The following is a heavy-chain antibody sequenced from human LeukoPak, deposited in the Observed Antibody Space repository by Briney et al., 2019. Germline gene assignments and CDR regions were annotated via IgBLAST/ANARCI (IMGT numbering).Heavy chain of an antibody. Sequence: SETLSLTCAVSGGSFSGYYWTLIRQPPGKGLEWIGEINHSGSANYSPSLSSRVTISLDMSENQFSLKLTSVTAADTAVYYCARGQGTVTTHWGQGTLVTVSS. D-gene: IGHD4-17*01. CDR1: GGSFSGYY. J-gene: IGHJ4*02. V-gene: IGHV4-34*01. CDR3: ARGQGTVTTH. CDR2: INHSGSA.